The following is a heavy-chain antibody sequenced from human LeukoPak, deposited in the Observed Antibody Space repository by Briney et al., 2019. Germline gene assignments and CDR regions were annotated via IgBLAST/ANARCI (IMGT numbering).Heavy chain of an antibody. J-gene: IGHJ4*02. Sequence: PGGSLRLSGAASGFLFSGHYMNWVRQAPGKGLEWVANIDQHGTEKQYVESVKGRFTISRDNTKNSVYLQMDNLRVEDTAVYYCAKAVVAADSFEYWGQGTQVTVS. CDR2: IDQHGTEK. CDR1: GFLFSGHY. D-gene: IGHD2-15*01. V-gene: IGHV3-7*01. CDR3: AKAVVAADSFEY.